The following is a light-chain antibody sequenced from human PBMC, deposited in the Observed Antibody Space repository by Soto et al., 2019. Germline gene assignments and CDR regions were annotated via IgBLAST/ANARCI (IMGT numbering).Light chain of an antibody. CDR2: DAS. CDR3: QQRSNWPPLT. CDR1: QSVSSS. J-gene: IGKJ3*01. V-gene: IGKV3-11*01. Sequence: EIVLTQSPATLSLSPGERATLSCRASQSVSSSLARYQQKPGQAPRLLIYDASNRATGIPARFSGSGSGTDFTLTISSLEPEDFAVYYCQQRSNWPPLTFGPGTKVDIK.